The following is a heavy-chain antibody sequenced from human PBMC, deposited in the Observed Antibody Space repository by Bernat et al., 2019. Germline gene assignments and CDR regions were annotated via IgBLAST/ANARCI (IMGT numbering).Heavy chain of an antibody. J-gene: IGHJ4*02. D-gene: IGHD4-17*01. Sequence: QVQLQESGPGLVKPSETLSLTCTVSGGSISSYYWSWIRQPPGKGLEWIGNIYYSGSTNYNPSLKSRVTISVDTSKNQFSLKLSSVTAADTAVYYCARGGYGEYVFDYWGQGTLVTVSS. CDR1: GGSISSYY. CDR3: ARGGYGEYVFDY. CDR2: IYYSGST. V-gene: IGHV4-59*01.